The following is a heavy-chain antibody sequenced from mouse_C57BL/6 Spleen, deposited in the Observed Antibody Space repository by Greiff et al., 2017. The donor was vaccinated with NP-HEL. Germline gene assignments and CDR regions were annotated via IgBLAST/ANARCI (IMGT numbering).Heavy chain of an antibody. Sequence: DVMLVESGGGLVKPGGSLKLSCAASGFTFSSYAMSWVRQTPEKRLEWVATISDGGSYTYYPDNVKGRFTISRANAKNNLYLQMSHLKSEDTAMYYCARGLYYSKTWEYYYAMDYWGQGTSVTVSS. J-gene: IGHJ4*01. CDR3: ARGLYYSKTWEYYYAMDY. CDR1: GFTFSSYA. CDR2: ISDGGSYT. V-gene: IGHV5-4*03. D-gene: IGHD2-5*01.